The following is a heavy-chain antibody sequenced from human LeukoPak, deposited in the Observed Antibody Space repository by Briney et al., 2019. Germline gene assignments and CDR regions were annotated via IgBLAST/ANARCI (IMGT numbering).Heavy chain of an antibody. CDR3: ARASIVATIPYYFDY. V-gene: IGHV1-18*01. D-gene: IGHD5-12*01. CDR1: GYTFTSYG. J-gene: IGHJ4*02. CDR2: ISAYNGNT. Sequence: GASVKVSCKASGYTFTSYGISWVRQAPGQGLEWMGWISAYNGNTNYAQKLQGRVTMTTDTSTSTAYMELRSLRSDDTAVYYCARASIVATIPYYFDYWGQGTLVTVSS.